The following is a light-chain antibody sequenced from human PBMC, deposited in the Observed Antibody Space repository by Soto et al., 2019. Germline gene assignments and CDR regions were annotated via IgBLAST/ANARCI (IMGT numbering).Light chain of an antibody. CDR2: AAS. CDR3: QHYNYWPYT. Sequence: ILMTQSPSSLSAFVGDRCTINCRASQDINNFVAWYQQKPGKVTKLLIYAASTLQSGVPSRVSGRESGTDFTLTISSLQSEEFAVYYGQHYNYWPYTFGQGTKVDI. CDR1: QDINNF. V-gene: IGKV1-27*01. J-gene: IGKJ2*01.